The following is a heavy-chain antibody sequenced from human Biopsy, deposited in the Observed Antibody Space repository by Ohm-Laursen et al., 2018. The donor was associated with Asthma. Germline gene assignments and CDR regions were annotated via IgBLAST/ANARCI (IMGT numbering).Heavy chain of an antibody. CDR2: IYKSGQV. J-gene: IGHJ3*01. CDR1: GAAISRGGYY. V-gene: IGHV4-30-2*03. CDR3: ARQKLVAAEGPFEV. Sequence: TLSLTCSVSGAAISRGGYYWSWIRQPPGKGLEWIGNIYKSGQVYYNLSLKSRVTISVDTSKNQFSLQLRSVTAADTAVYYCARQKLVAAEGPFEVWGQGTMVIVSS. D-gene: IGHD1-26*01.